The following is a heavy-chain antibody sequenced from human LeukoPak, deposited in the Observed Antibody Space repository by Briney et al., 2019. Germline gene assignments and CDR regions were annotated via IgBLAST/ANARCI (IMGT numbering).Heavy chain of an antibody. J-gene: IGHJ4*02. V-gene: IGHV4-59*01. D-gene: IGHD1-26*01. Sequence: SEILSLTCTVSGGSISSYYWSWIRQPPGKGLEWIGYIYYSESTNYNPSLKSRVTISVDTSKNQFSLQLSSVTAADTAVYYCARGPTFKRELLYYFDYWGQGPLVTVSS. CDR1: GGSISSYY. CDR3: ARGPTFKRELLYYFDY. CDR2: IYYSEST.